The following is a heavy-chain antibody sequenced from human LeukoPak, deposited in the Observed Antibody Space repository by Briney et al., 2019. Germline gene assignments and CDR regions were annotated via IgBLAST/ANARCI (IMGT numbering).Heavy chain of an antibody. V-gene: IGHV1-3*04. CDR3: ARTDTAVVPFDY. J-gene: IGHJ4*02. CDR1: GYTFTNYG. CDR2: INTGNGNT. Sequence: ASVKVACKTSGYTFTNYGMHWVRQAPRQSPEWMGWINTGNGNTKSSQKFQDRVTLTRDTSASTAYMELSSLRSEDTAVYYCARTDTAVVPFDYWGQGTLVTVSS. D-gene: IGHD5-18*01.